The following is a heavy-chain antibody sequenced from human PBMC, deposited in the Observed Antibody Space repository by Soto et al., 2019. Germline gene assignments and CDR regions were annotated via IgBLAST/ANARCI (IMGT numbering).Heavy chain of an antibody. D-gene: IGHD2-15*01. CDR1: GFTFSSYA. CDR2: ISGSGGST. J-gene: IGHJ4*02. V-gene: IGHV3-23*01. Sequence: PVGSLRLSCAASGFTFSSYAMSWVRQAPGKGLEWVSAISGSGGSTYYADSVKGRFTISRDNSKNTLYLQMNSLRAEDTAVYYCARPVGYCSGGSCYYFDYWGQGTLVTVSS. CDR3: ARPVGYCSGGSCYYFDY.